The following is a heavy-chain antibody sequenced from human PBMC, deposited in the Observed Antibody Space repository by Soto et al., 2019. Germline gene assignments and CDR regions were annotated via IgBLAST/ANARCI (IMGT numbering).Heavy chain of an antibody. CDR2: MNPNSGNT. CDR1: GYTFTSYD. CDR3: ARGLAYRAYYDILTGYPPVPRMDV. J-gene: IGHJ6*03. Sequence: ASVKVSCKASGYTFTSYDINWVRQATGQGLEWMGWMNPNSGNTGYAQKFQGRVTMTRNTSISTAYMELSSLRSEDTAVYYCARGLAYRAYYDILTGYPPVPRMDVWGKGTTVTVSS. V-gene: IGHV1-8*01. D-gene: IGHD3-9*01.